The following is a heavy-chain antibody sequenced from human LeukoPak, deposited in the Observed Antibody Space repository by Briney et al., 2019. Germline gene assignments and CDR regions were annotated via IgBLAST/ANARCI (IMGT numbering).Heavy chain of an antibody. V-gene: IGHV1-2*02. D-gene: IGHD1-1*01. CDR2: INPNSGGT. Sequence: ASVKVSFYASGYSFTGYYMHWVRQAPGQGLEWMGWINPNSGGTNYVQKFQGRVTMTSDTSISTAYMELSRLRSDDTAVYYCARVLEPDGDYWGQGTLVTVSS. J-gene: IGHJ4*02. CDR1: GYSFTGYY. CDR3: ARVLEPDGDY.